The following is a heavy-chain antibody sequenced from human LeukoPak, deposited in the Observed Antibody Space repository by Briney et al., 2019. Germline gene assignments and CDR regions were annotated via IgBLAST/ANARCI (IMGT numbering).Heavy chain of an antibody. J-gene: IGHJ4*02. CDR1: GFTVSSNY. V-gene: IGHV3-66*01. CDR3: ARGRGSGWPFDY. D-gene: IGHD6-19*01. CDR2: IYSGGST. Sequence: GGSLRLSCAGSGFTVSSNYMSWVRQAPGKGLEWVSVIYSGGSTCYADSVKGRFTISRDSSKNTLYLQMNSLRAEDTAVYYCARGRGSGWPFDYWGQGTLVTVSS.